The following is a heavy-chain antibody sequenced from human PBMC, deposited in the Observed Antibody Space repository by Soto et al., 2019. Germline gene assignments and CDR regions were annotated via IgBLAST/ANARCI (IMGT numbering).Heavy chain of an antibody. J-gene: IGHJ6*02. V-gene: IGHV1-2*04. CDR3: SRASGRDYYYGMGV. Sequence: QVQLVQSGAEVKKPGASVNISCKASGYTFIGYYMNWVRQAPGQGLEWMGWIKPSTGGAHSAQKFQGWVTMTSDRSSSTAYVELRGLKSDDSPVYYCSRASGRDYYYGMGVWGQGTTVIVSS. CDR1: GYTFIGYY. CDR2: IKPSTGGA.